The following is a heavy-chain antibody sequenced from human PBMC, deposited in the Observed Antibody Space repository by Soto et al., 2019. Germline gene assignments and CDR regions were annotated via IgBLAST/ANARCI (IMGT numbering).Heavy chain of an antibody. Sequence: LRLSCAASGFTFSSYWMHWVRQAPGKGLVWVSRINSDGGSTSYADSVKGRFTISRDNAKNTLYLQMNSLRAEDTAVYYFARDQGDYDFWKYKYYYYGMDVWGQGTTVTVSS. CDR3: ARDQGDYDFWKYKYYYYGMDV. D-gene: IGHD3-3*01. CDR2: INSDGGST. J-gene: IGHJ6*02. V-gene: IGHV3-74*01. CDR1: GFTFSSYW.